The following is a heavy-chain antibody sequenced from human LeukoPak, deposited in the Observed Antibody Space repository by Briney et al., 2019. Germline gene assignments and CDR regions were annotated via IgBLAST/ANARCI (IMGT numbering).Heavy chain of an antibody. J-gene: IGHJ4*02. CDR3: AKDSSRDYYDSAFDY. Sequence: GRSLRLSCAASGFTFDDYAMHWVRQAPGKGLEWVSGISWNSGSIGYADSVKGRFTISRDNAKNSLYLQMNSLRAEDTALYYCAKDSSRDYYDSAFDYWGQGTLVTVSS. CDR1: GFTFDDYA. V-gene: IGHV3-9*01. CDR2: ISWNSGSI. D-gene: IGHD3-22*01.